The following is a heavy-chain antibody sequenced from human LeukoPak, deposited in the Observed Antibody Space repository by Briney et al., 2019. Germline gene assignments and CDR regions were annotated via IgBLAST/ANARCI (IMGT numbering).Heavy chain of an antibody. J-gene: IGHJ4*02. D-gene: IGHD3-9*01. CDR2: ISYDGSNK. V-gene: IGHV3-30*01. Sequence: QTGGSLRLSCAASGFTFSSYAMHWVRQAPGKGLEWVAVISYDGSNKYYADSVKGRFTISRDNSKNTLYLQMNSLRAEDTAVYYCARDYYDILTGVDYWGQGTLVTVSS. CDR1: GFTFSSYA. CDR3: ARDYYDILTGVDY.